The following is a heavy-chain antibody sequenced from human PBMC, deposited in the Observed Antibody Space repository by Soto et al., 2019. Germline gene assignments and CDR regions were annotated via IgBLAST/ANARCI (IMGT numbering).Heavy chain of an antibody. V-gene: IGHV1-69*13. CDR3: AKDVGFQQHLFVFDL. Sequence: SVKVSCKASGGAFTDYAFSWVRQAPGQGLEWMGGIIPIFRSSNFAQKFQGRLTIFADASAGTAYMELSSLRSDDTAIYYCAKDVGFQQHLFVFDLWGQGTLGTVS. J-gene: IGHJ4*02. CDR2: IIPIFRSS. CDR1: GGAFTDYA. D-gene: IGHD3-10*02.